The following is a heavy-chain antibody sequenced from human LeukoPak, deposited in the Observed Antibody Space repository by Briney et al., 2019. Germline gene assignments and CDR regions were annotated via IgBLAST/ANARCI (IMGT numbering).Heavy chain of an antibody. Sequence: PGGSLRLSCAASGFIFSDYYMGWIRQAPGRGLEWVSYITDNGIKIYYTDSVKGRFTMSRDNAKKSLYLQMNSLRAEDTAVYYCAREDDDSSGYPLDYWGQGTLVTVSS. V-gene: IGHV3-11*04. CDR3: AREDDDSSGYPLDY. D-gene: IGHD3-22*01. CDR1: GFIFSDYY. CDR2: ITDNGIKI. J-gene: IGHJ4*02.